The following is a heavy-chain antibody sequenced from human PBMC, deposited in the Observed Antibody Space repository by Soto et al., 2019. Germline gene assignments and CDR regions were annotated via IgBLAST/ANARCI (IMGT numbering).Heavy chain of an antibody. Sequence: GGSLRLSCAASGFTVSSNYMSWVRQAPGKGLEWVSVIYSGGSTYYADSVKGRFTISRDNAKNSLYLQMNSLRAEDTAVYYCARAVGATSPDYWGQGTLVTVSS. J-gene: IGHJ4*02. CDR3: ARAVGATSPDY. CDR1: GFTVSSNY. CDR2: IYSGGST. V-gene: IGHV3-53*01. D-gene: IGHD1-26*01.